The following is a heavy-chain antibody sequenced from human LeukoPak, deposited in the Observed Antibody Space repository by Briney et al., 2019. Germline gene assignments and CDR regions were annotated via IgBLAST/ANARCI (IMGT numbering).Heavy chain of an antibody. V-gene: IGHV4-59*01. J-gene: IGHJ2*01. CDR3: ARVYYSSSYDYWYFDL. CDR2: IYYSGST. Sequence: SEALSLTCTVSGGYIRSYYWSWIRQPPGKGLEWIGYIYYSGSTNYNPSLKSRVTISVDTSKKQLSLKLSSVTAADTAVYYCARVYYSSSYDYWYFDLWGRGTLVTVSS. D-gene: IGHD6-13*01. CDR1: GGYIRSYY.